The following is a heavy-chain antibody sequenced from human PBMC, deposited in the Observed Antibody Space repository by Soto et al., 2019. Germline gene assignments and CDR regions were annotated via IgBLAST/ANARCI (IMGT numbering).Heavy chain of an antibody. Sequence: GXSVKVSCKASVYTFTSYGISWVRQAPGQGLEWMGWISAYNGNTNYAQKLQGRVTMTTDTSTSTAYMELRSLRSDDTAVYYCARDEDSSGWSTYYYYGMDVWGQGTTVTVSS. D-gene: IGHD6-19*01. CDR1: VYTFTSYG. J-gene: IGHJ6*02. CDR3: ARDEDSSGWSTYYYYGMDV. CDR2: ISAYNGNT. V-gene: IGHV1-18*04.